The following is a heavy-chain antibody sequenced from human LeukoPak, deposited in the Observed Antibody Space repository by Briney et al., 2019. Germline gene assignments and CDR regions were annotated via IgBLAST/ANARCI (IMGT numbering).Heavy chain of an antibody. Sequence: XSVKVXCKASGYTFTGYYMHWGRQAPGQGVEWMGWINPNSGGTNYAQKFQGRVTMKRETSISTAYMELSRLRSHDTAVYYCARALYSSSWYFGAFDIWGQGTMVTVSS. CDR1: GYTFTGYY. V-gene: IGHV1-2*02. CDR3: ARALYSSSWYFGAFDI. D-gene: IGHD6-13*01. CDR2: INPNSGGT. J-gene: IGHJ3*02.